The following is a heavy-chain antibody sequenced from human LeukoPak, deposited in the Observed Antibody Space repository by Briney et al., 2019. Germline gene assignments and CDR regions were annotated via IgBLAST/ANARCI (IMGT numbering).Heavy chain of an antibody. Sequence: PSETLSLTCAVYGGSFSGYYWSWLRQPPGKGLEWIGEINHSGSTNYNPSLTSRVTISVDTSKNQFSLKLSSVTAADTAVYYCARTPGYYDSSGYSLNFDYWGQGTLVTVSS. D-gene: IGHD3-22*01. CDR3: ARTPGYYDSSGYSLNFDY. V-gene: IGHV4-34*01. CDR2: INHSGST. J-gene: IGHJ4*02. CDR1: GGSFSGYY.